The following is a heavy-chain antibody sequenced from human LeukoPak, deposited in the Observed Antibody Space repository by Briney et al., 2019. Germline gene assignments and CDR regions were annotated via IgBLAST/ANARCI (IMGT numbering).Heavy chain of an antibody. CDR3: AKESGDSSGYYLGGAFDI. CDR2: INSDGSST. Sequence: GGSLRLSCAVSGFTFSSYWMHWVRQAPGKGLVWVSRINSDGSSTTYADSVKGRFTISRDNAKNSLYLQMNSLRAEDMALYYCAKESGDSSGYYLGGAFDIWGQGTMVTVSS. V-gene: IGHV3-74*01. D-gene: IGHD3-22*01. J-gene: IGHJ3*02. CDR1: GFTFSSYW.